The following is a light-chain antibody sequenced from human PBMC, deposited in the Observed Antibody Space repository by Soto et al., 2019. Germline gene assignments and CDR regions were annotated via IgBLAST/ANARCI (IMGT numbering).Light chain of an antibody. CDR3: QQSYSFFRS. V-gene: IGKV1-39*01. Sequence: DIQMTQSPSSLSASVGDRVSITCRASQNISKYLNWYQQKAGKAPNLLIASTLQTGGPSRFSGSGSGTDFTLTISSLQPEDFATFYCQQSYSFFRSFGQGTKVEIK. CDR1: QNISKY. CDR2: AS. J-gene: IGKJ1*01.